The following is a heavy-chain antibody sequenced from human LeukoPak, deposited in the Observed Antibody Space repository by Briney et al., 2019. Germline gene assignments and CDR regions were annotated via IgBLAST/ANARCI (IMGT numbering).Heavy chain of an antibody. CDR2: IKPDGRET. J-gene: IGHJ4*02. CDR1: GFTFSNYW. V-gene: IGHV3-7*01. CDR3: ARDEGSSSWYSSSYFDY. Sequence: GGSLRLSCAASGFTFSNYWMNWVRQAPGKGLEWVANIKPDGRETYYVDSVKGRFTISRDNAKSSLYLQMKSLRAEDTAVYYCARDEGSSSWYSSSYFDYWGQGTLVTVSS. D-gene: IGHD6-13*01.